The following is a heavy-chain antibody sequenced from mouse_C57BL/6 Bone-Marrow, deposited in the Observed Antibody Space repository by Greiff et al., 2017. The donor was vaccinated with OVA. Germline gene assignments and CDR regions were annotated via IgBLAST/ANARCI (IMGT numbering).Heavy chain of an antibody. V-gene: IGHV1-64*01. Sequence: VQLQQPGAELVKPGASVTLSCKASGYNFTSYWMHWVKQRPGQGLEWIGMIPPNSGSTNYNEKFKSKATLTVDKSSSTAYMQLSSLTSDVSAVYYCARRDYYYGSSYWYCDVWGTGATVTVSS. J-gene: IGHJ1*03. CDR3: ARRDYYYGSSYWYCDV. D-gene: IGHD1-1*01. CDR2: IPPNSGST. CDR1: GYNFTSYW.